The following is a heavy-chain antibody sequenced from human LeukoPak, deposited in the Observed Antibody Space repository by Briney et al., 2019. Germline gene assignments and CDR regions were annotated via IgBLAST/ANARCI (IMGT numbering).Heavy chain of an antibody. CDR2: MSSRGT. J-gene: IGHJ4*02. CDR1: GFTFSSYW. CDR3: AKGTDLHSSGYYLYFLNY. V-gene: IGHV3-23*01. Sequence: SGGSLRLSCAASGFTFSSYWMSWVRQAPGKGLEWVSGMSSRGTYYADSVKGRFTTSRDTSENTLYLQMNSLRAEDTAVYYCAKGTDLHSSGYYLYFLNYWGQGTLVTVSS. D-gene: IGHD3-22*01.